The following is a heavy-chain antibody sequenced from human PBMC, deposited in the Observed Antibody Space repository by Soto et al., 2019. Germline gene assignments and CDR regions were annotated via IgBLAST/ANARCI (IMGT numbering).Heavy chain of an antibody. CDR2: TYYRSKWYN. CDR3: ARELLGSGWHGNWFDP. V-gene: IGHV6-1*01. J-gene: IGHJ5*02. D-gene: IGHD6-19*01. Sequence: SETLSLTCAISGDSVSSNSVAWNWIRQPPSRGLEWLGRTYYRSKWYNDYAVSVKSRITINPDTSKNQFSLQLNSVTPEDTAVYYCARELLGSGWHGNWFDPWGQGTPVTVSS. CDR1: GDSVSSNSVA.